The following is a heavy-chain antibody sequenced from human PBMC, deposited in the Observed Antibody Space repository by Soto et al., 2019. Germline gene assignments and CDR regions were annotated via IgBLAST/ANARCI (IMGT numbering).Heavy chain of an antibody. D-gene: IGHD2-2*01. J-gene: IGHJ5*02. CDR1: GGSFSGYY. Sequence: SETLSLTCAVYGGSFSGYYWSWIRQPPGKGLEWIGEINHSGSTNYNPSLKSRVTISVDTSKNQFSLKLSSVTAADTAVYYCARESDIVVVPAVFDPWGQGTLVTVSS. CDR2: INHSGST. CDR3: ARESDIVVVPAVFDP. V-gene: IGHV4-34*01.